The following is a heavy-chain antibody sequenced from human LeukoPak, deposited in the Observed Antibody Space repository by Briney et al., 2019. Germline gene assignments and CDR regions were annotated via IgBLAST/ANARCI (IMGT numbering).Heavy chain of an antibody. V-gene: IGHV3-23*01. Sequence: GGSLRLSCATSGFIFNNYAMSLVRQAPGKGLEWVSGISNSADTYYADSVKGRFTTSRDNSKNTLYLQMNSLRAEDTAVYYCAKEVGGHGVPYFDQWGQGTLVTVSS. CDR1: GFIFNNYA. CDR3: AKEVGGHGVPYFDQ. J-gene: IGHJ4*02. D-gene: IGHD1-26*01. CDR2: ISNSADT.